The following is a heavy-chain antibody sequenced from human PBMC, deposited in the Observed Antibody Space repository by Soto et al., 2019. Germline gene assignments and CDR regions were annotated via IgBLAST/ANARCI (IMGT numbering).Heavy chain of an antibody. V-gene: IGHV3-23*01. CDR3: ANLAYSNAALYWYFDL. J-gene: IGHJ2*01. CDR1: GFTFSSYA. Sequence: EVQLLESGGGLVQPGGSLRLSCAASGFTFSSYAMSWVRQAPGKGLEWVSAISGSGGSTYYADSVKGRFTISRDNSKNTLYLQMNSLRAEDTARYYCANLAYSNAALYWYFDLLGRGTLVIVSS. CDR2: ISGSGGST. D-gene: IGHD2-15*01.